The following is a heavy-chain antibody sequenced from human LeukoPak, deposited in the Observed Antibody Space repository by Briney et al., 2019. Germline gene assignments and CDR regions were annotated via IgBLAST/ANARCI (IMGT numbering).Heavy chain of an antibody. V-gene: IGHV3-30*04. Sequence: GGSLRLSCAASGFTFSSYAMHWVRQAPGKGLEWVAVISYDGSNKYYADSVKGRFTISRDNSKNTLYLQMNSLRAEDTAVYYCARDLYRHFDYWGQGAPVTVSS. J-gene: IGHJ4*02. CDR3: ARDLYRHFDY. CDR1: GFTFSSYA. CDR2: ISYDGSNK. D-gene: IGHD1-26*01.